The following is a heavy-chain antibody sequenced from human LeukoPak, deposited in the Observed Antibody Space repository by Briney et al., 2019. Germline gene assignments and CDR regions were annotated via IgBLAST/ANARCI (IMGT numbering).Heavy chain of an antibody. CDR2: LNPEGYDK. CDR3: AADRGHNTFDY. CDR1: GFTFTAYW. Sequence: GGSLRLSCAASGFTFTAYWMSWVRQAPGKGLEWLAVLNPEGYDKYYLDSVKGRFTVSRDNAKNTFYLQLNSLRDEDTAVYYCAADRGHNTFDYWGLGTLVAVSS. V-gene: IGHV3-7*03. D-gene: IGHD1-1*01. J-gene: IGHJ4*02.